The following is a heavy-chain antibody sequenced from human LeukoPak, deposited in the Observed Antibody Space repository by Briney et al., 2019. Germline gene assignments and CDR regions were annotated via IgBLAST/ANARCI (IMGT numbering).Heavy chain of an antibody. CDR3: AKTDSRPFANPGPYFDY. D-gene: IGHD3-16*01. V-gene: IGHV3-23*01. J-gene: IGHJ4*02. CDR2: ISGSGGST. CDR1: GFTFSSYA. Sequence: PGGSLRLSRAASGFTFSSYAMSWVRQAPGKGLEWVSAISGSGGSTYYADSVKGRFTISRDNSKNTLYLQMNSLRAEDTAVYYCAKTDSRPFANPGPYFDYWGQGTLVTVSS.